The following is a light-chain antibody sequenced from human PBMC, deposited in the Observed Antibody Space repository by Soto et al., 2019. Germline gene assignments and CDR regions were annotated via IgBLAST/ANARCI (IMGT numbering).Light chain of an antibody. CDR3: QQHGSSPIT. CDR2: GES. J-gene: IGKJ5*01. CDR1: QTVSHSY. V-gene: IGKV3-20*01. Sequence: LKQSPGTLSLAPGERATLSCRARQTVSHSYLAWHQQKPGQTPRLLVYGESNRATGIPDRFSGSGSGTDFTLTISRLEPEDFAVYYCQQHGSSPITFGQGTRLEIK.